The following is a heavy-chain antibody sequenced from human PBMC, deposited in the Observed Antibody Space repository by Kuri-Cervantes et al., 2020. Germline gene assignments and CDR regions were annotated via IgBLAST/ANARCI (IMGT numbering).Heavy chain of an antibody. J-gene: IGHJ4*02. CDR1: GGSISSYY. CDR3: ARGTIAAAGLPTYYYFDY. CDR2: IYYSGST. D-gene: IGHD6-13*01. Sequence: SETLSLTCTVSGGSISSYYWSWIRQPPGKGLEWIGYIYYSGSTNYNPSLKSRVTISVDTSKNQFSLKLSSVTAADTAVYYCARGTIAAAGLPTYYYFDYWGQGTLVTVSS. V-gene: IGHV4-59*13.